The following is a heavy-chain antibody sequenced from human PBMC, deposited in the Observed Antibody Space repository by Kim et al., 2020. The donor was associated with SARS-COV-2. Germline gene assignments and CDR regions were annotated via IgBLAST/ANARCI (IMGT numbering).Heavy chain of an antibody. Sequence: YSSGSNSYHTSLTSRVILSVDTSKNPFSLKLSSVTAADTAVYYCARGFAPWGQGTLVTVSS. J-gene: IGHJ5*02. CDR3: ARGFAP. CDR2: YSSGSN. V-gene: IGHV4-59*09.